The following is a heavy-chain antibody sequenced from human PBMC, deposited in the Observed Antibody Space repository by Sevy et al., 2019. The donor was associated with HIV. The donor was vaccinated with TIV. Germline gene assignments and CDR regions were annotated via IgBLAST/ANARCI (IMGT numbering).Heavy chain of an antibody. CDR1: GFTFSSYS. J-gene: IGHJ6*02. CDR3: ARDKRRGGDFWSGYYSSRGMDV. CDR2: ISSSSSTI. Sequence: GGSLRLSCAASGFTFSSYSMNWVRQAPGKGLEWVSYISSSSSTIYYADSVKGRFTISRDNAKNSLYLQMNSLRAEDTAVYYGARDKRRGGDFWSGYYSSRGMDVWGQGTTVTVSS. D-gene: IGHD3-3*01. V-gene: IGHV3-48*01.